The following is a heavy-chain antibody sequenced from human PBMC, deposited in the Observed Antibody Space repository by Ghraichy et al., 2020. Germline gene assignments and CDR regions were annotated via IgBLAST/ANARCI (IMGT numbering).Heavy chain of an antibody. D-gene: IGHD3-3*01. CDR3: ARNILYYDFWSGSTLFSYHCFDY. V-gene: IGHV2-5*01. J-gene: IGHJ4*02. CDR1: GFSLSTSGVG. CDR2: IYWNDDQ. Sequence: SGPTLVKPTQTLTLTCTFSGFSLSTSGVGVGWIRQPPGKALEWLSLIYWNDDQRYSPYLKSRLTITKDTSKNQVVLTMTIMDPVDTATYYCARNILYYDFWSGSTLFSYHCFDYWGQGTLVTVSS.